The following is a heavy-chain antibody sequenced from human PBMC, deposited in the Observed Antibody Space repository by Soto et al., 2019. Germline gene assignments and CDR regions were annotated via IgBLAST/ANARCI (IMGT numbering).Heavy chain of an antibody. D-gene: IGHD6-6*01. CDR1: GGSISSGGYY. CDR3: ARVAAARRLGFGYYYYMDV. V-gene: IGHV4-31*03. J-gene: IGHJ6*03. CDR2: IYYSGST. Sequence: PSETLSLTCTVSGGSISSGGYYWSWIRQHPGKGLEWIGYIYYSGSTYYNPSLKSRVTISVDTSKNQFSLKLSSVTAADTAVYYCARVAAARRLGFGYYYYMDVWGKGTTVTVSS.